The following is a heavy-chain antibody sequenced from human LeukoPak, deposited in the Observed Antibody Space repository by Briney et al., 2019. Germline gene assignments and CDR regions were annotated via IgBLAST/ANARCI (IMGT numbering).Heavy chain of an antibody. CDR2: IYHSGST. V-gene: IGHV4-4*02. CDR1: GGSISSSNW. CDR3: AREGHDYGGNYFDY. Sequence: SETLSLTCAVSGGSISSSNWWSWVRQPPGKGLEWIGEIYHSGSTNYNPSLKSRVTISVDKSKNQFSLKLSSVTAADTAVYYCAREGHDYGGNYFDYWGPGTLVTVSS. D-gene: IGHD4-23*01. J-gene: IGHJ4*02.